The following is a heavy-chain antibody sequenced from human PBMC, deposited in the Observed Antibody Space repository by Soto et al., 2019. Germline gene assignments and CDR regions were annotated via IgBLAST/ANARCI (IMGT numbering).Heavy chain of an antibody. CDR1: GGTFSSYA. CDR3: ARHVPAAGYYYGMDV. J-gene: IGHJ6*02. V-gene: IGHV1-69*12. Sequence: QVQLVQSGAEVKKPGSSVKVSCKASGGTFSSYAISWVRQAPGQGLEWMGGIIPIFGTADYAQKFQGRVTITADESTSTAYMELSSRRSADTAVYYCARHVPAAGYYYGMDVWGQGTTVTVSS. CDR2: IIPIFGTA. D-gene: IGHD2-2*01.